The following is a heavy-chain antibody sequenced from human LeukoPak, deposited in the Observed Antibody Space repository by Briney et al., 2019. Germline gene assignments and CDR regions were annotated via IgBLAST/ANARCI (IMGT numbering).Heavy chain of an antibody. D-gene: IGHD6-13*01. Sequence: GGSLRLSCTASGFTFDSYAMSWVRQAPGKGLEWVSSISGGSEDTYYAASVKGRFTISRDNSKRTLYLQMNSLRAEDTAVYYCARTIAQYSNSWLYFYYGLDVWGQGTTVTVSS. J-gene: IGHJ6*02. V-gene: IGHV3-23*01. CDR1: GFTFDSYA. CDR3: ARTIAQYSNSWLYFYYGLDV. CDR2: ISGGSEDT.